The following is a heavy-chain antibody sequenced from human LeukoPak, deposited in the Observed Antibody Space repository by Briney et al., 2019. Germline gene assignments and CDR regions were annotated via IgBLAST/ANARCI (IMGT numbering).Heavy chain of an antibody. CDR1: RGFITSHS. D-gene: IGHD3-16*01. J-gene: IGHJ4*02. CDR2: IHYSGTT. CDR3: ARWGVPSFDF. Sequence: PSETLSLTCTVSRGFITSHSWGRVRQPPGKGLEWIGHIHYSGTTSYNPSLKSRVTITSDTSNDQFSLKLSSVTAADTAMYYCARWGVPSFDFWGRGTLVTVSS. V-gene: IGHV4-59*11.